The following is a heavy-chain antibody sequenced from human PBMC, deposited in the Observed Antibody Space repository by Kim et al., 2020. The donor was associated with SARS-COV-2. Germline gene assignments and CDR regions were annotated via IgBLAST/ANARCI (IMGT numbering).Heavy chain of an antibody. Sequence: ASVKVSCKASGYTFTSYGISWVRQAPGQGLEWMGWISAYNGNTNYAQKLQGRVTMTTDTSTSTAYMELRSLRSDDTAVYYCARVGGPYYDILTGYYNVMGYLGQGTLVPGSS. CDR1: GYTFTSYG. J-gene: IGHJ4*02. CDR2: ISAYNGNT. CDR3: ARVGGPYYDILTGYYNVMGY. V-gene: IGHV1-18*01. D-gene: IGHD3-9*01.